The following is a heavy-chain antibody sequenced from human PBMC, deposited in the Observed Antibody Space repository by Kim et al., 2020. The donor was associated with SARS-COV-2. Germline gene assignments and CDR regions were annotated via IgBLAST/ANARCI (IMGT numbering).Heavy chain of an antibody. CDR1: GYTFTSYY. CDR2: INPSGGST. Sequence: ASVKVSCKASGYTFTSYYMHWVRQAPGQGLEWMGIINPSGGSTSYAQKFQGRVTMTRDTSTSTVYMELSSLRSEDTAVYYCARAFQRVIAAAGTGAGYWGQGTLVTVSS. D-gene: IGHD6-13*01. V-gene: IGHV1-46*01. J-gene: IGHJ4*02. CDR3: ARAFQRVIAAAGTGAGY.